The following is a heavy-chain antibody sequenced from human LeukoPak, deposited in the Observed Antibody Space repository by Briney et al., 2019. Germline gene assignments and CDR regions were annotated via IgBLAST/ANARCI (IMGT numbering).Heavy chain of an antibody. D-gene: IGHD2-2*01. V-gene: IGHV4-34*01. CDR2: INHSGST. CDR1: GGSFSGYY. J-gene: IGHJ4*02. Sequence: SETLSLTCAVYGGSFSGYYWSWIRQPPGKGLEWIGEINHSGSTNYNPSLKSRVTISVDKSKNQFSLKLSSVTAADTAVYYCARGSQCSSTSCHDYWGQGTLVTVSS. CDR3: ARGSQCSSTSCHDY.